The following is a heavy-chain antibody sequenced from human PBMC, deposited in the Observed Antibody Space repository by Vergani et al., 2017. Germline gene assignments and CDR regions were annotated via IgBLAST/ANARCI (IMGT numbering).Heavy chain of an antibody. D-gene: IGHD2-2*01. J-gene: IGHJ5*02. V-gene: IGHV4-31*03. Sequence: QVQLQESGPGLVKPSQTLSLTCTVSGGSFSTGGQSWTWLRQSAGKGLEWIGYIYYSGSTYYNPSLKSRVTISVDTSKNQFSLKLSSVTAADTAVYYCARGDAPGWGAPAATGWFDPWGQGTLVTVSS. CDR2: IYYSGST. CDR3: ARGDAPGWGAPAATGWFDP. CDR1: GGSFSTGGQS.